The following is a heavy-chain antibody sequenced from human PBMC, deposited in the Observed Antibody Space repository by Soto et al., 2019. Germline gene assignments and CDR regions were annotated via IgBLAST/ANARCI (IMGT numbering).Heavy chain of an antibody. V-gene: IGHV3-48*02. CDR2: ISGTGSI. CDR3: ARDRYGSGSLFDS. D-gene: IGHD3-10*01. J-gene: IGHJ4*02. CDR1: GFSFSSYS. Sequence: PVGSLRLSCAASGFSFSSYSMNWVRQAPGKGLEWLSYISGTGSIYYADSVKGRFTISRDNAKQSLYLQMNSLRDEDTAVYYCARDRYGSGSLFDSRGQGTLVTVSS.